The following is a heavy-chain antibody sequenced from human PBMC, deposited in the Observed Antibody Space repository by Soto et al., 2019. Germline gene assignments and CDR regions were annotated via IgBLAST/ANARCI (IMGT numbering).Heavy chain of an antibody. D-gene: IGHD1-26*01. J-gene: IGHJ4*02. CDR3: ISVGPSFDY. CDR1: GFTFSSSW. V-gene: IGHV3-74*01. CDR2: ISSDGRST. Sequence: TGGSLRLSCAASGFTFSSSWMYWVRQGPGKGLVWVSRISSDGRSTSYADSVKGRFTISRDNAKNTLYLQMNSLRAEDTAVYYCISVGPSFDYWGQGTLVTVSS.